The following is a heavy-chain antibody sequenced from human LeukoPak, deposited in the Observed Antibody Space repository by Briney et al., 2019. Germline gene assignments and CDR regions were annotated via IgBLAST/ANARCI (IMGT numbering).Heavy chain of an antibody. CDR3: ARDNGYKFDY. Sequence: GGSLRLSCEVSGFTFSSYWMNWVRQVPGKGLAWVSHINTYGTSAIYADSVKGRFTIPRDNAKNMLFLQMDSLRAEDTAVYYCARDNGYKFDYWGQGTLVTVSS. J-gene: IGHJ4*02. V-gene: IGHV3-74*01. D-gene: IGHD5-24*01. CDR2: INTYGTSA. CDR1: GFTFSSYW.